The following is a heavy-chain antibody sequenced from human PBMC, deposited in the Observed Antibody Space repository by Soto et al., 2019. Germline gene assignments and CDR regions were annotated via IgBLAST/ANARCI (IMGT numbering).Heavy chain of an antibody. D-gene: IGHD2-8*01. CDR1: GFTFSTYR. Sequence: PGGSLRLSCAASGFTFSTYRMHRVRQAPGKGLEWVAVISNGCDNRYYADSVKGRFTISRDNSKNKVYLQMNSLKTEDTAVYYCARDPHNSVLYEWVSMTSSIDFDYWGRGTLVAVSS. CDR2: ISNGCDNR. CDR3: ARDPHNSVLYEWVSMTSSIDFDY. J-gene: IGHJ4*02. V-gene: IGHV3-30-3*01.